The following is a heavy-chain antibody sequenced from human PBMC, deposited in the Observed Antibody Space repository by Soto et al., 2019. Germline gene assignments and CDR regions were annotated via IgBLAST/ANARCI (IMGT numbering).Heavy chain of an antibody. D-gene: IGHD1-7*01. CDR3: ARDSLTGNYFDP. CDR2: IYHSGYT. V-gene: IGHV4-30-2*01. J-gene: IGHJ5*02. CDR1: GGSISSGGYA. Sequence: SETLSFTCAVSGGSISSGGYAWNWIRQPPGKGLEWIGYIYHSGYTSYNPSLKDRVTISVDKSKNQFSLTLSFVTAADTAVYYCARDSLTGNYFDPWGQGTLVTVS.